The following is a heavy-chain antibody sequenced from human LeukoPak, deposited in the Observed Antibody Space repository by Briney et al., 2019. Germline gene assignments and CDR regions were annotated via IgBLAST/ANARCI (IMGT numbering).Heavy chain of an antibody. J-gene: IGHJ6*03. CDR1: GGSISSSSYY. D-gene: IGHD2-2*01. CDR2: IYYSGST. Sequence: SETLSLTCTVSGGSISSSSYYWGWIRQPPGKGPEWIGSIYYSGSTYYNPSLKSRVTISVDTSKNQFSLKLSSVTAADTAVYYCARGRGYCSSTSCYEWYYYYMDVWGKGTTVTVSS. CDR3: ARGRGYCSSTSCYEWYYYYMDV. V-gene: IGHV4-39*07.